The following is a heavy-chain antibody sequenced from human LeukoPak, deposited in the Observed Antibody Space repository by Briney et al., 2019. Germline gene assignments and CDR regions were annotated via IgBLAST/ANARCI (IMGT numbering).Heavy chain of an antibody. Sequence: GASVKVSCKASGYTFTGYYMHWVRQAPGQGLGWMGWINPNSGGTNYAQKFQGRVTMTGDTSISTAYMELSRLRSDDTAVYYCARGLYSSGWTIYWGQGTLVTVSS. CDR3: ARGLYSSGWTIY. J-gene: IGHJ4*02. D-gene: IGHD6-19*01. CDR2: INPNSGGT. CDR1: GYTFTGYY. V-gene: IGHV1-2*02.